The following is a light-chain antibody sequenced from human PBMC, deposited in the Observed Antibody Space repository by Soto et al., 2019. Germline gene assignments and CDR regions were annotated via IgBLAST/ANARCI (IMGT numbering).Light chain of an antibody. CDR1: QTISSY. CDR2: DAS. Sequence: EIVLTQSPATLSLSPGERATLSCRASQTISSYLAWYQRKPGQAPRLLIYDASNRATGIPARFSGSGSGTDLTLTISSLEPEDFAVYFCQQRSDWPPTFGGGTKVEIK. J-gene: IGKJ4*01. V-gene: IGKV3-11*01. CDR3: QQRSDWPPT.